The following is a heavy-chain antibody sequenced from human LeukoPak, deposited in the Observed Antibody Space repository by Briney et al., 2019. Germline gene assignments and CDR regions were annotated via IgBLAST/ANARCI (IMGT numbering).Heavy chain of an antibody. Sequence: GGSLRLSCAASGFTFSRYGMHWVRQARGKGLESVAYIRYDGSNQDYADSVKGRFTISRDNSKNTLYLQMNSLRAEEKAVYYCAKRIYDFWSGYYRRAENHFDYWGQGTLVTVSS. CDR3: AKRIYDFWSGYYRRAENHFDY. J-gene: IGHJ4*02. CDR1: GFTFSRYG. D-gene: IGHD3-3*01. V-gene: IGHV3-30*02. CDR2: IRYDGSNQ.